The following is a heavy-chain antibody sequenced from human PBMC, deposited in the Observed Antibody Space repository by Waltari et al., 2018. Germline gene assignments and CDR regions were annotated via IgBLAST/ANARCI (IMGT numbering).Heavy chain of an antibody. V-gene: IGHV1-69-2*01. CDR1: GYTFTDYY. Sequence: EVQLVQSGAEVKKPGATVKISCKASGYTFTDYYMHWVQQAPGKGLEWMGRVDPEDGETIYAEKFQGRVTITADTSTDTAYMELSSLRSEDTAVYYCATVFWSGGSCYSNYFDYWGQGTLVTVSS. CDR2: VDPEDGET. J-gene: IGHJ4*02. CDR3: ATVFWSGGSCYSNYFDY. D-gene: IGHD2-15*01.